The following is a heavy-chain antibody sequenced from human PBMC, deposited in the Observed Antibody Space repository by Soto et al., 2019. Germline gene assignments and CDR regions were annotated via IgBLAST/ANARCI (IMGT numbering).Heavy chain of an antibody. CDR3: ARHRWTSGYYLVFDS. CDR1: NGSIGTNY. CDR2: IYYSGTT. D-gene: IGHD3-3*01. J-gene: IGHJ4*02. V-gene: IGHV4-59*08. Sequence: ASETLSLTCTISNGSIGTNYWSWLRQPPGKPLEWIGHIYYSGTTNYNPSLKSRVTLSVDMSKSQFSLKLTSATAADTAVYYCARHRWTSGYYLVFDSWGQGTLVTVSS.